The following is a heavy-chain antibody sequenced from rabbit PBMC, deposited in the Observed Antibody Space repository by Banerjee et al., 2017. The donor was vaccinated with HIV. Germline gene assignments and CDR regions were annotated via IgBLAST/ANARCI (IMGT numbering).Heavy chain of an antibody. CDR2: IDPIFGST. V-gene: IGHV1S21*01. CDR1: GFDFSNYG. D-gene: IGHD2-1*01. Sequence: GGLVQPGGSLKLSCKASGFDFSNYGVSWVRQAPGKGLEWIGYIDPIFGSTYYASWVNGRFTISKTSSTVELKMTSLTAADTATYFCARGGGGDGVGYNLWGQGTLVTVS. CDR3: ARGGGGDGVGYNL. J-gene: IGHJ4*01.